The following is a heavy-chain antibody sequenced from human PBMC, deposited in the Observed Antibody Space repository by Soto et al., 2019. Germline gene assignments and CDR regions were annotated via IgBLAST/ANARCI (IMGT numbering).Heavy chain of an antibody. V-gene: IGHV4-31*03. CDR3: ASTYYNASSGPFDY. CDR1: GDSISRGAYY. J-gene: IGHJ4*02. CDR2: IYYSGST. Sequence: PSETLSLTCTVSGDSISRGAYYWTWIRQHPGKGLEWIGYIYYSGSTYYNPSLKSRVTISVDTSKNQFSLKLSSVTAADTAVYYCASTYYNASSGPFDYWGQGTLVTVSS. D-gene: IGHD3-22*01.